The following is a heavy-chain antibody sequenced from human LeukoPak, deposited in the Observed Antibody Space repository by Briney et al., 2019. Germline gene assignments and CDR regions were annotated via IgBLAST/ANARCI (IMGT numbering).Heavy chain of an antibody. V-gene: IGHV3-23*01. D-gene: IGHD6-13*01. CDR2: ISGSGGST. CDR1: GFTFSSYA. J-gene: IGHJ6*02. CDR3: AKLMAGYSSSWYGDYYYYYGMDV. Sequence: GGSLRLSCAASGFTFSSYAMSWVRQAPGKGMEWVSAISGSGGSTYYGDSVKGRFTISRDNSKNTLYLQMNSLRAKDTAVYYCAKLMAGYSSSWYGDYYYYYGMDVWGQGTTVTVSS.